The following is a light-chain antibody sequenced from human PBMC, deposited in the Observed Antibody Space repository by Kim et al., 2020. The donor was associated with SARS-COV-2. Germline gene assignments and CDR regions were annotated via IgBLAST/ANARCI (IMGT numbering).Light chain of an antibody. CDR2: QDS. J-gene: IGLJ2*01. CDR3: QAWDSSVV. V-gene: IGLV3-1*01. Sequence: VSPGQPASITFSGDKLGDKYACWYQQKPGQSPVLVIYQDSKRPSGIPERFSGSNSGNTATLTISGTQAMDEADYYCQAWDSSVVFGGGTQLTVL. CDR1: KLGDKY.